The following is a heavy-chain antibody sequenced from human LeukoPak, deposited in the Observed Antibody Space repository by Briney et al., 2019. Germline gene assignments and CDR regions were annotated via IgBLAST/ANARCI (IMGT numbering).Heavy chain of an antibody. Sequence: GGSLRLSCAASGFTFSSYGMHWVRQAPGKGLEWVAFIRYDGSNEYYGDSVKGRFTISRDSSKNTLYLQMNSLRAGDTAVYYCAKDAKFRYSSSWYYFDYWGQGTLVTVSS. CDR3: AKDAKFRYSSSWYYFDY. CDR2: IRYDGSNE. CDR1: GFTFSSYG. V-gene: IGHV3-30*02. D-gene: IGHD6-13*01. J-gene: IGHJ4*02.